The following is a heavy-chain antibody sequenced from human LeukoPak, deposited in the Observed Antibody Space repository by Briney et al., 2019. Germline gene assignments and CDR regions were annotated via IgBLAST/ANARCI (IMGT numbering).Heavy chain of an antibody. V-gene: IGHV1-69*02. J-gene: IGHJ6*03. CDR1: GGTFSSHT. CDR2: IIPILGIA. CDR3: ARGSSSSGFSYYYYYYYMDV. Sequence: SVKVSCKASGGTFSSHTISWVRQAPGQGLEWMGRIIPILGIANYAQKFQGRVTITADKSTSTAYMELSSLRSEDTAVYYCARGSSSSGFSYYYYYYYMDVWGKGTTVTVSS. D-gene: IGHD3-10*01.